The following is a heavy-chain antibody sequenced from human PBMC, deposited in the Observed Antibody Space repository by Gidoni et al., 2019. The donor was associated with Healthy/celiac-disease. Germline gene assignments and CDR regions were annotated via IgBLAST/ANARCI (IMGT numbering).Heavy chain of an antibody. D-gene: IGHD6-6*01. CDR1: GGSISSSSYS. CDR3: ARYSSSIHYYYYGMDV. J-gene: IGHJ6*02. Sequence: QLQLQESGPGLVKPSETLSLTCTVSGGSISSSSYSWGWIRQPPGKGLEWIGSIYYSGSTYNNPSLKSRVTISVDTSKNQFSLKLSSVTAADTAVYYCARYSSSIHYYYYGMDVWGQGTTVTVSS. CDR2: IYYSGST. V-gene: IGHV4-39*01.